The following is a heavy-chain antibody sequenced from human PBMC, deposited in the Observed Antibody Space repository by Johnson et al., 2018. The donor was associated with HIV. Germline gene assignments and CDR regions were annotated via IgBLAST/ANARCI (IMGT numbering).Heavy chain of an antibody. CDR1: GFTFSSYA. CDR3: ARVKSYGNWGSRKGGRESRAAFDI. D-gene: IGHD7-27*01. CDR2: IKQDGSEK. V-gene: IGHV3-7*01. Sequence: VQLVESGGGLVQPGGSLRLSCAASGFTFSSYAMSWVRQAPGKGLEWVANIKQDGSEKYYVDSVKGRFTISRDNAKNSLYLQMNSLRAEDTAVYYCARVKSYGNWGSRKGGRESRAAFDIWGQGTMVTVSS. J-gene: IGHJ3*02.